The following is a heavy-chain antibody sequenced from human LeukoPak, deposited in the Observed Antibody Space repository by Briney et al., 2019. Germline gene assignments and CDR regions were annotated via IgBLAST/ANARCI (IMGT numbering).Heavy chain of an antibody. CDR3: ARGLVAASPFDP. Sequence: PSETLSLTCTVSGGSISGYYWSWIRQPPGKGLEWIGEINHSGSTNYNPSLKSRVTISVDTSKNQFSLKLSSVTAADTAVYYCARGLVAASPFDPWGQGTLVTVSS. D-gene: IGHD3-9*01. V-gene: IGHV4-34*01. CDR1: GGSISGYY. CDR2: INHSGST. J-gene: IGHJ5*02.